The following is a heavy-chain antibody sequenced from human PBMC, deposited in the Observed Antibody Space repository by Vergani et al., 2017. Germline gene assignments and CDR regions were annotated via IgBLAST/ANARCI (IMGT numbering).Heavy chain of an antibody. CDR1: GFTFSDHY. V-gene: IGHV3-11*04. D-gene: IGHD1/OR15-1a*01. CDR2: MSSGDSI. CDR3: GKTQGTMVGSWYFDP. J-gene: IGHJ5*02. Sequence: QVQLVESGGGLVKPGGSLRLSCAASGFTFSDHYMSWVRQAPGKGLEWISYMSSGDSIYYADSVKGRFTVSRDTSKNAVYLEMTSLRVEDTAFYYCGKTQGTMVGSWYFDPRGLGIMVTVSS.